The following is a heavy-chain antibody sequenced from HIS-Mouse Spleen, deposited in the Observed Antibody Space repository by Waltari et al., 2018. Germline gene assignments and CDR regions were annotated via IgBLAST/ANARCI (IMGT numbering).Heavy chain of an antibody. J-gene: IGHJ3*02. CDR3: ARDLSSSSWQRSDAFDI. CDR1: GFTFSSYW. V-gene: IGHV3-7*01. CDR2: IKQDGSEK. D-gene: IGHD6-13*01. Sequence: EVQLVESGGGLVQPGGSLRLSCAASGFTFSSYWISWVRQAPGKGLEWVANIKQDGSEKYYVDSVKGRFTISRDNAKNSLYLQMNSLRAEDTAVYYCARDLSSSSWQRSDAFDIWGQGTMVTVSS.